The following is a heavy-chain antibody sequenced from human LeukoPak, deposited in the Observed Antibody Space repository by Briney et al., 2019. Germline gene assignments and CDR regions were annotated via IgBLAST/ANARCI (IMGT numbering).Heavy chain of an antibody. CDR1: GGSISSYY. J-gene: IGHJ4*02. D-gene: IGHD3-9*01. Sequence: TSETLSLTCTVSGGSISSYYWSWNRQPAGKGLEWIGRIYTSGSTNYNPSLKSRVTMSVDTSKNQFSLKLSSVTAADAAVYYCARERYDILTGYYTFDYWGQGTLVTVSS. CDR2: IYTSGST. CDR3: ARERYDILTGYYTFDY. V-gene: IGHV4-4*07.